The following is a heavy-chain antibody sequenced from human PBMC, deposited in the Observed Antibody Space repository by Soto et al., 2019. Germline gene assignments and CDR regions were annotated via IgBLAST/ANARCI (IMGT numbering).Heavy chain of an antibody. CDR3: AREILYDFWSGYYTGYYYMDV. D-gene: IGHD3-3*01. CDR2: IKQDGSEK. V-gene: IGHV3-7*01. J-gene: IGHJ6*03. CDR1: GFTFSSYW. Sequence: GGSLRLSCAASGFTFSSYWMSWVRQAPGKGLEWVANIKQDGSEKYYVDSVKGRFTISRDNAKNSLYLQMNSLRAEDTALYYCAREILYDFWSGYYTGYYYMDVWGKGTTVTVSS.